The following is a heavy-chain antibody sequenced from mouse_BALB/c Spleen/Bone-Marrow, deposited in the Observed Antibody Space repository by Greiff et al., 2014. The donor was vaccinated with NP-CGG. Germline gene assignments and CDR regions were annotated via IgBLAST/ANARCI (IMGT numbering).Heavy chain of an antibody. CDR3: ARSLITTVVANYAMDY. D-gene: IGHD1-1*01. J-gene: IGHJ4*01. CDR2: IYPGNVNT. V-gene: IGHV1S56*01. Sequence: VKLMESGPELVKPGASVRISCKASGYTFTSYYIHWVKQRPGQGLEWIRWIYPGNVNTKYNEKFKGKATLTADKSSSTAYMQLSSLTSEDSAVYFCARSLITTVVANYAMDYWGQGTSVTVSS. CDR1: GYTFTSYY.